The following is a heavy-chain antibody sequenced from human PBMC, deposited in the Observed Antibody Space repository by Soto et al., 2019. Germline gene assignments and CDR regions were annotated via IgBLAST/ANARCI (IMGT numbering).Heavy chain of an antibody. CDR1: GFTFSIYA. CDR3: ARSIQRITIFGVVIPNNWFDP. J-gene: IGHJ5*02. D-gene: IGHD3-3*01. CDR2: ISYDGSNK. Sequence: PGGSLRLSCAASGFTFSIYAMHWFRQAPGKGLEWVAVISYDGSNKYYADSVKGRFTISRDNSKNTLYLQMNSLRAEDTAVYYCARSIQRITIFGVVIPNNWFDPWGQGALVTVS. V-gene: IGHV3-30-3*01.